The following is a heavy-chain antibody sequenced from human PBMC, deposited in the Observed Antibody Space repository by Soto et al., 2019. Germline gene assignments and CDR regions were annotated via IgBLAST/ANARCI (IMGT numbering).Heavy chain of an antibody. D-gene: IGHD6-6*01. Sequence: VGSLRLSCAASGFTFSSYAMSWVRQAPGEGLEWVSAISGSGGSTYYADSVKGRFTISRDNSKNTLYLQMTGLRAEDTAVYYCAKPPVERSSSSLGYFDYWAQGTLVTVSS. V-gene: IGHV3-23*01. J-gene: IGHJ4*02. CDR1: GFTFSSYA. CDR2: ISGSGGST. CDR3: AKPPVERSSSSLGYFDY.